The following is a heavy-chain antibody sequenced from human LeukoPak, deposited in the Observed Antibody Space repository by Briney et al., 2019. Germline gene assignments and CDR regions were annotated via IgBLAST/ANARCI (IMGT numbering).Heavy chain of an antibody. V-gene: IGHV4-4*07. CDR2: IYPNGGT. J-gene: IGHJ4*02. CDR3: ARTKRTRHYYFDY. CDR1: GGSITGYY. D-gene: IGHD2-2*01. Sequence: ASETLSLTCSVSGGSITGYYWSWIRQPAGKGLEWIGRIYPNGGTNYNPSLKSRATMSVDTSKNQFSLKLTSVTAADTAMYYCARTKRTRHYYFDYWGQGTLATVSS.